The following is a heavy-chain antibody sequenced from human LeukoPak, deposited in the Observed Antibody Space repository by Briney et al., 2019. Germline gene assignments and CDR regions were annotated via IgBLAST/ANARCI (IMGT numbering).Heavy chain of an antibody. J-gene: IGHJ5*02. Sequence: PGGSLRLSCAASGFTFSSYGMHWVRQAPGKGLEWVAVIWYDGSNKYYADSVKGRFTISRDNAKYTLYLQMNSLRAEDTAVYYCARALAVAGTGGFDPWGQGTLVTVSS. CDR1: GFTFSSYG. CDR2: IWYDGSNK. D-gene: IGHD6-19*01. V-gene: IGHV3-33*01. CDR3: ARALAVAGTGGFDP.